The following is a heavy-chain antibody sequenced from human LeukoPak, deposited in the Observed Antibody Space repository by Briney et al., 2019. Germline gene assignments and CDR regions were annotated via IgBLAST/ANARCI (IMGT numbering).Heavy chain of an antibody. CDR1: GFTFSSYA. V-gene: IGHV3-23*01. J-gene: IGHJ4*02. D-gene: IGHD2-8*01. Sequence: GGSLRLSCAASGFTFSSYAMSWVRQAPGKGLEWVSAISGSGGSTYYADSVKGRFTISRDNSKNTLYLQMNSLRAEDTAVYYCARAIYCTNGVCYLGYFDYWGQGTLVTVSS. CDR3: ARAIYCTNGVCYLGYFDY. CDR2: ISGSGGST.